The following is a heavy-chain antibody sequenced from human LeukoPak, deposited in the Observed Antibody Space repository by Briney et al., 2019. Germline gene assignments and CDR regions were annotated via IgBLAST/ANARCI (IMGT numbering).Heavy chain of an antibody. Sequence: SETLSLTCTVSGGSISSGGYYWSWIRQHPGKGLEWIGYIYYSGGTYYNPSLKSRVTISVDTSKNQFSLKLSSVTAADTAVYYCAREAPRYYYDSSGLDGAFDIWGQGTMVTVSS. CDR1: GGSISSGGYY. J-gene: IGHJ3*02. CDR2: IYYSGGT. CDR3: AREAPRYYYDSSGLDGAFDI. D-gene: IGHD3-22*01. V-gene: IGHV4-31*03.